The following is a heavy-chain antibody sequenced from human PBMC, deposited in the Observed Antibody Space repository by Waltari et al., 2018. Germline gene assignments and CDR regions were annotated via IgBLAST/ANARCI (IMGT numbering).Heavy chain of an antibody. J-gene: IGHJ4*02. D-gene: IGHD6-13*01. Sequence: EVQLVESGGGLIQPGGSLRLSCAASGFTVSSNYMSWVRQAPGKGLEGVSVIYSGGSTYYADSVKGRFTISRDNSKNTLYLQMNSLRAEDTAVYYCARDSPYSSSWSDYWGQGTLVIVSS. CDR3: ARDSPYSSSWSDY. CDR1: GFTVSSNY. V-gene: IGHV3-53*01. CDR2: IYSGGST.